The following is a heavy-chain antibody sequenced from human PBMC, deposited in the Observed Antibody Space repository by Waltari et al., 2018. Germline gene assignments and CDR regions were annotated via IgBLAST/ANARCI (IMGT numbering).Heavy chain of an antibody. V-gene: IGHV4-38-2*02. J-gene: IGHJ3*02. D-gene: IGHD3-16*02. CDR1: GYAINSGYY. Sequence: QVQLQESGPGLVKPSETLSLTCGVTGYAINSGYYWGWIRQSPGRGLGWIGSIYHGGTTYFNPAPRGRIRPSRDTSSKEFSLKMTSVTAADSGVYYCGRDRHYYEESYLGGPDSFDIWGQGTVVTVSS. CDR2: IYHGGTT. CDR3: GRDRHYYEESYLGGPDSFDI.